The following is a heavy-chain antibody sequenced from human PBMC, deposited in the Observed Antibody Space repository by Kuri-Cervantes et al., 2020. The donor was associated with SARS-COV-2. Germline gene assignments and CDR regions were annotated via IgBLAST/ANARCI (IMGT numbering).Heavy chain of an antibody. J-gene: IGHJ4*02. Sequence: GGSLRLSCAASGFSFNNFAMHWVRQAPGKGLEWVAVISYDGSNKYYTDSVKGRFTISRDNSKNTLYLQMNSLRAEDTAVYYCARAYGDYVFREGLDSWGQGTLVTVSS. V-gene: IGHV3-30-3*01. D-gene: IGHD4-17*01. CDR3: ARAYGDYVFREGLDS. CDR2: ISYDGSNK. CDR1: GFSFNNFA.